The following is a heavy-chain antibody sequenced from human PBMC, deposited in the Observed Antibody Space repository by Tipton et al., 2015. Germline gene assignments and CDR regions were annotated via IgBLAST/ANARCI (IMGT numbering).Heavy chain of an antibody. D-gene: IGHD1-14*01. Sequence: LSLTCTVSGGSISGYYWSWVRQAPGKGLVWVSRVSSDGSVTSYADSVKGRFTISRDNAKNTLYVQMNSLRVEDTAVYYCARGGGDNIGPRGFDYWGQGALVTVSS. J-gene: IGHJ4*02. CDR3: ARGGGDNIGPRGFDY. V-gene: IGHV3-74*01. CDR1: GGSISGYY. CDR2: VSSDGSVT.